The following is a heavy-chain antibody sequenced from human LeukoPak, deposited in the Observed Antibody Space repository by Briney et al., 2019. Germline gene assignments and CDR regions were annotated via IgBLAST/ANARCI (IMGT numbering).Heavy chain of an antibody. D-gene: IGHD1-26*01. J-gene: IGHJ4*02. CDR2: ISSSSSYI. CDR3: ARDEGSGSYYVVRY. CDR1: GFTFSSYE. Sequence: GGSLRLSCAASGFTFSSYEMNWVRQAPGKGLEWVSSISSSSSYIYYADSVKGRFTISRDNVKNSLYLQMNSLRAEDTAVYYCARDEGSGSYYVVRYWGQGTLVTVSS. V-gene: IGHV3-21*01.